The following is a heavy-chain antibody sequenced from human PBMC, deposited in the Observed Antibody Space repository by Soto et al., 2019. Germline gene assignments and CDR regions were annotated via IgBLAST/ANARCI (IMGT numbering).Heavy chain of an antibody. V-gene: IGHV1-8*01. CDR3: ARMKYYDFWSGYPDAFDI. CDR1: GYTFTSYD. CDR2: MNPNSGNT. J-gene: IGHJ3*02. Sequence: GASVKVSCKASGYTFTSYDINWVRQATGQGLEWMGWMNPNSGNTGYAQKFQGRVTMTRNTSISTAYMELSSLRSEDTAVYYCARMKYYDFWSGYPDAFDIWGQGTMVTVS. D-gene: IGHD3-3*01.